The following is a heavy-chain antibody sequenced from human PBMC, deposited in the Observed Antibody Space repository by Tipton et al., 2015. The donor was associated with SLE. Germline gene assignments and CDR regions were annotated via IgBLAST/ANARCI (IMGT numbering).Heavy chain of an antibody. D-gene: IGHD1-26*01. CDR2: MFSSGDT. CDR1: GASIKSGSYF. J-gene: IGHJ5*02. Sequence: TLSLTCTVSGASIKSGSYFWTWIRQPAGKGLEWIGRMFSSGDTNYNPSLKSRVTMSIDRSKNHFSLRLRSVSAADTAIYYCAREVKSGRYDWFDPWGQGTLVTVSS. CDR3: AREVKSGRYDWFDP. V-gene: IGHV4-61*02.